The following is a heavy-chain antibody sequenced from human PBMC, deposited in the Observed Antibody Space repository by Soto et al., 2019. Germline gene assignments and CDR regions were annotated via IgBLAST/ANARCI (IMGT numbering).Heavy chain of an antibody. J-gene: IGHJ4*02. CDR1: GFTFSGSA. CDR2: IRSKANSYAT. Sequence: EVQLVESGGGLVQPGGSLKLSCAASGFTFSGSAMHWVRQASGKGLEWVGRIRSKANSYATAYAASVKGRITISRDDSKNTAYLQMNSLKTEDTAVYYCTSTVAGTVDYWGQGTLVTVSS. V-gene: IGHV3-73*01. D-gene: IGHD6-19*01. CDR3: TSTVAGTVDY.